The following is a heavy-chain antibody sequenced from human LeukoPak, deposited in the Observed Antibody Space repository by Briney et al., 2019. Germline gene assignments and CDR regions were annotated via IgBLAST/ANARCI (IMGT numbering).Heavy chain of an antibody. Sequence: PSETLSLTCTVSGGSISSGDYYWSWIRQPPGKGLEWFGYIYYSGSTYYNPSLKSRVTISVDTSKNQFSLKLSSVTAADTAVYYCAREASPTLLWFGENWFDPWGQGTLVTVSS. CDR3: AREASPTLLWFGENWFDP. CDR2: IYYSGST. J-gene: IGHJ5*02. CDR1: GGSISSGDYY. D-gene: IGHD3-10*01. V-gene: IGHV4-30-4*01.